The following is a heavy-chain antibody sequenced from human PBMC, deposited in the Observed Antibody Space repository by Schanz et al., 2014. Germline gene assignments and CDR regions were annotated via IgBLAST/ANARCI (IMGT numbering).Heavy chain of an antibody. CDR3: ARDEGKDGYNLAFDV. V-gene: IGHV3-66*01. J-gene: IGHJ3*01. Sequence: LVESGGGVVQPGRSLRLSCAASGFTVNTNYMTWVRQAPGKGLECVSILYIRSTYYADSVKGRFTISRDNSKNMVFLQMNSLRVEDTAIYYCARDEGKDGYNLAFDVWGQGTLVTVSS. CDR2: LYIRST. CDR1: GFTVNTNY. D-gene: IGHD5-12*01.